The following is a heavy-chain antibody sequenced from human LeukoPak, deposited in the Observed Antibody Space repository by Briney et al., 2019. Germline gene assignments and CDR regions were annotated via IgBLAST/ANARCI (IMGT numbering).Heavy chain of an antibody. D-gene: IGHD3-10*01. J-gene: IGHJ6*02. CDR2: ISWNSGSI. Sequence: PGGSLRLSCAASGFTFDDYAMNWVRQAPGKGLEWVSGISWNSGSIGYADSVKGRFTISRDNAKDSLYLQINSLRAEDTALYYCAKDTVVRGVRSLYGMDVWGQGTTVTVSS. CDR1: GFTFDDYA. CDR3: AKDTVVRGVRSLYGMDV. V-gene: IGHV3-9*01.